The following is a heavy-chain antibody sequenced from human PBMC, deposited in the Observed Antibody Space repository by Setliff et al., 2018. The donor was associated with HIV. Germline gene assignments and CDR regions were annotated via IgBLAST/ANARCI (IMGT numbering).Heavy chain of an antibody. J-gene: IGHJ4*02. D-gene: IGHD6-13*01. CDR1: GFSFSRYW. CDR2: IKQDGSEK. Sequence: GGSLRLSCAASGFSFSRYWMNWVRQAPGKGLEWVASIKQDGSEKYYVDSVKGRFTISRDNSKNTLYLQMDSLRAEDTAVYYCTKNLYSSRWSPLDYWGQGTLVTVSS. V-gene: IGHV3-7*01. CDR3: TKNLYSSRWSPLDY.